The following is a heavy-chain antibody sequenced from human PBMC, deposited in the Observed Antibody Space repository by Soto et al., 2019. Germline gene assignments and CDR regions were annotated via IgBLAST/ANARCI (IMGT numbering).Heavy chain of an antibody. CDR1: GGSFSGYY. D-gene: IGHD6-13*01. Sequence: KSSETLSLTCAVYGGSFSGYYWSWIRQPPGKGLEWIGEINHSGSTNYNPSLKSRVTISVDTSKNQFSLKLSSVTAADTAVYYCARGRSSSSWRYYYYYYGMDVWGQGTTVTVSS. J-gene: IGHJ6*02. CDR2: INHSGST. CDR3: ARGRSSSSWRYYYYYYGMDV. V-gene: IGHV4-34*01.